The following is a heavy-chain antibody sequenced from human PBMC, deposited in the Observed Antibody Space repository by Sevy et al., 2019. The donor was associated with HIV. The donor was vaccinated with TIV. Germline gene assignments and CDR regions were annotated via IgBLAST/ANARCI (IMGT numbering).Heavy chain of an antibody. J-gene: IGHJ5*02. CDR3: ARVNPPYCSSTSCRINWFDP. CDR2: INPNSGGT. CDR1: GYTFTGYY. D-gene: IGHD2-2*01. V-gene: IGHV1-2*02. Sequence: VSVKVSCKASGYTFTGYYMHWVRQAPGQGLEWMGWINPNSGGTNYAQKFQGRVTMTRDTSISTAYMDLGRLRSDDTAVYYCARVNPPYCSSTSCRINWFDPWGQGTLVTVSS.